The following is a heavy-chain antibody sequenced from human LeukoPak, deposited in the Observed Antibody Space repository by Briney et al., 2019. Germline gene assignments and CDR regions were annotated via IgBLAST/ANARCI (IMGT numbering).Heavy chain of an antibody. CDR3: ARHGRKATTVTTYAFDI. V-gene: IGHV4-39*01. CDR2: IYYSGST. D-gene: IGHD4-17*01. Sequence: GSLRLSCAASGFTFSSYAMSWVRQAPGKGLEWIGSIYYSGSTYYNPSLKSRVTISVDTSKNQFSLKLSSVTAADTAVYYCARHGRKATTVTTYAFDIWGQGTMVTVSS. J-gene: IGHJ3*02. CDR1: GFTFSSYA.